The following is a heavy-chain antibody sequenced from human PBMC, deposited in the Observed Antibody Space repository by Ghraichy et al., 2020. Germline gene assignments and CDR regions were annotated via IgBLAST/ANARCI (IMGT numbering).Heavy chain of an antibody. CDR2: ISSSSSYI. Sequence: GESLNISCAASGFTFSSYSMNWVRQAPGKGLEWVSSISSSSSYIYYADSVKGRFTISRDNAKNSLYLQMNSLRAEDTAVYYCARPPGAEDDAFDIWGQGTMVTVSS. J-gene: IGHJ3*02. CDR1: GFTFSSYS. D-gene: IGHD3-10*01. V-gene: IGHV3-21*01. CDR3: ARPPGAEDDAFDI.